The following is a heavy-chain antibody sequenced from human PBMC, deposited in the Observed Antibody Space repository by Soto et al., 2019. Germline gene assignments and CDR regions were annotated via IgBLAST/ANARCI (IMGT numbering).Heavy chain of an antibody. CDR2: IRSKAYGGTT. Sequence: GGSLRLSCTASGFTFGDYAMRWFRQAPGKGLEWVGFIRSKAYGGTTEYAASVKGRFTISRDDSKSIAYLQMNSLKTEDTAVYYCTRDHTANNKHGNGYSYGYYFDYWGQGTLVTVSS. CDR1: GFTFGDYA. D-gene: IGHD5-18*01. J-gene: IGHJ4*02. CDR3: TRDHTANNKHGNGYSYGYYFDY. V-gene: IGHV3-49*03.